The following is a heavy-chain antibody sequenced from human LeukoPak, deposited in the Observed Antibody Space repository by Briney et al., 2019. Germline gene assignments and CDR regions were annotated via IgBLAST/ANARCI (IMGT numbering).Heavy chain of an antibody. CDR3: ARGSLVGASYDAFDI. Sequence: GGSLRLSCAASGLTVSINYMNWVRQAPGKGLVWVSRIDYDGSITNYADSVKGRFTISRDNAKNSLYLQMNSLRAEDTAVYYCARGSLVGASYDAFDIWGQGTMVTVSS. CDR2: IDYDGSIT. J-gene: IGHJ3*02. CDR1: GLTVSINY. V-gene: IGHV3-74*01. D-gene: IGHD1-26*01.